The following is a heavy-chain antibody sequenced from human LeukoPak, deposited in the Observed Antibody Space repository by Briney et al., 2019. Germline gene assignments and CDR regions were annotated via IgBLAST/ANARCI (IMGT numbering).Heavy chain of an antibody. Sequence: GGSLRLSCAASGFTFSTDAMNWVRQAPGKGLEWVSYISNSGGTIYYGDSVKGRFTISRDNAKNSLYLQMNSLRAEDTAVYYCARGYYAFDYWGQGTLGTVSS. D-gene: IGHD2-2*01. CDR1: GFTFSTDA. J-gene: IGHJ4*02. CDR2: ISNSGGTI. V-gene: IGHV3-48*01. CDR3: ARGYYAFDY.